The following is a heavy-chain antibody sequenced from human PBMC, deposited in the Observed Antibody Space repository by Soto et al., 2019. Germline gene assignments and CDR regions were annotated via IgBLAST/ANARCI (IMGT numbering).Heavy chain of an antibody. CDR3: AKDAYGRYFDL. CDR1: GFTFSIYA. V-gene: IGHV3-23*01. D-gene: IGHD4-17*01. J-gene: IGHJ2*01. Sequence: EVQLLESGGGLVQPGGSLRLSCAASGFTFSIYAMTWVRQAPGKGLEWVSTISGSSGTTSYADSVRGRFTISRDNSKNTLYLQMNSLRAEDTAVYYCAKDAYGRYFDLWGRGTLVTVSS. CDR2: ISGSSGTT.